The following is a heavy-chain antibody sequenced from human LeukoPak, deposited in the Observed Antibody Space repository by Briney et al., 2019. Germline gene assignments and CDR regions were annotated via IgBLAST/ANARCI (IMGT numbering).Heavy chain of an antibody. CDR3: ARDQAYCGGDCYFDF. J-gene: IGHJ4*02. D-gene: IGHD2-21*02. CDR1: DYSISSAYY. Sequence: ASETLSLTCAVSDYSISSAYYWGWIRQPPGKGLEWIGSIYHSGSTDYNPSLKSRVTISVDTPKNQFSLKLRSVTAADTAVYYCARDQAYCGGDCYFDFWGQGTLVTVSS. CDR2: IYHSGST. V-gene: IGHV4-38-2*02.